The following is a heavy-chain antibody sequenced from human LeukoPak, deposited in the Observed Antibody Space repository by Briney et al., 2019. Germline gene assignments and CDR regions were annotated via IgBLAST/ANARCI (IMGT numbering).Heavy chain of an antibody. D-gene: IGHD3-10*01. CDR3: AKGDTMVRGVTFDF. Sequence: GGSLRLSCAASGFTFSSYAMSWVRQAPGKGLEWVSGISGSGSSTYYADSVKGRFTISRDNSKNPLYLQMNTLRAEDTAVYCCAKGDTMVRGVTFDFWGQGTLVTVSS. CDR2: ISGSGSST. CDR1: GFTFSSYA. J-gene: IGHJ4*02. V-gene: IGHV3-23*01.